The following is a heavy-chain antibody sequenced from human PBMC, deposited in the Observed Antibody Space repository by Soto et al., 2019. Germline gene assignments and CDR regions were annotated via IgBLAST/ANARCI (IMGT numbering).Heavy chain of an antibody. Sequence: ASVNVSCKSSGYTFTSYCMSWVRQAPGQGLEWMGWISAYNGNTNYAQKLQGRVTMTTDTSTSTAYMELRSLRSDDTAVYYCARETGISSYYYYGMDVWGQGTTVTVSS. J-gene: IGHJ6*02. V-gene: IGHV1-18*04. CDR2: ISAYNGNT. CDR1: GYTFTSYC. D-gene: IGHD1-1*01. CDR3: ARETGISSYYYYGMDV.